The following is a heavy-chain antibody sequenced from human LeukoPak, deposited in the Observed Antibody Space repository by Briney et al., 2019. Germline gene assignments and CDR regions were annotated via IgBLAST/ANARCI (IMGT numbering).Heavy chain of an antibody. D-gene: IGHD4-11*01. J-gene: IGHJ4*02. V-gene: IGHV3-74*01. Sequence: GGSLRLSCAASGFTFSTYWMHWVRQAPGKGLVWVSRINTDGSRTDSVEGRFTISRDNAKNTLYLQMNSLRAEDTAVYYCAKLPTVTTGLDYWGQGTLVTVSS. CDR3: AKLPTVTTGLDY. CDR1: GFTFSTYW. CDR2: INTDGSR.